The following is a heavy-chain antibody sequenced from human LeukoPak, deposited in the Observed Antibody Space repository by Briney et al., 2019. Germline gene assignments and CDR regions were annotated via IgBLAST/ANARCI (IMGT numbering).Heavy chain of an antibody. CDR3: ARVLSDLYSSGWYVDY. D-gene: IGHD6-19*01. J-gene: IGHJ4*02. V-gene: IGHV4-59*01. CDR1: GGSISSYY. CDR2: IFYSGNT. Sequence: PSETLSLTCTVSGGSISSYYWSWIRQPPGKGLEWIGNIFYSGNTKNNPSLKSRVTISVDTSKNQFSLKLSSVTAADTAVYYCARVLSDLYSSGWYVDYWGQGTLVTVSS.